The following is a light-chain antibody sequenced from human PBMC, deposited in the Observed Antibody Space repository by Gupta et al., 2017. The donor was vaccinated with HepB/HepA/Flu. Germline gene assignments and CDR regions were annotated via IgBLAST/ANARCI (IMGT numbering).Light chain of an antibody. J-gene: IGKJ1*01. CDR1: ENINKY. CDR3: PQSYSSPRT. CDR2: AVS. V-gene: IGKV1-39*01. Sequence: DIQMTQFPSSLSASVGDRVTITCRASENINKYLNWYQQRPGKAPEVLLYAVSTLQAGVPSRFSGGGSGTDFSLTINNLQPEDFATYYCPQSYSSPRTFGQGTTVEIE.